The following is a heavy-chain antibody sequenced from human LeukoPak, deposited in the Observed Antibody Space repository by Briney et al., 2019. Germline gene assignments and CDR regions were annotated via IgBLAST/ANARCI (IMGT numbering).Heavy chain of an antibody. Sequence: ASVKVSCKASGYTFTGYYMHWVRQAPGQGLEWMGWINPNSGGTNYAQKFQGWVTMTRDTSISTAYMELSRLRSDDTAVYYCATPYYDSSGYTFDYWGQGTLVTVSS. CDR2: INPNSGGT. V-gene: IGHV1-2*04. CDR3: ATPYYDSSGYTFDY. D-gene: IGHD3-22*01. CDR1: GYTFTGYY. J-gene: IGHJ4*02.